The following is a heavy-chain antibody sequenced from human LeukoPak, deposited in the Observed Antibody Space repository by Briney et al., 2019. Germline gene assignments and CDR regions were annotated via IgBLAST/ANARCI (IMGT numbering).Heavy chain of an antibody. V-gene: IGHV3-30*02. CDR1: GFTLSTYG. CDR2: IRYDGSDK. J-gene: IGHJ4*02. D-gene: IGHD2-15*01. CDR3: AKDLDCSGGTCHKAFDC. Sequence: PGGSLRLSCVASGFTLSTYGMHWVRQAPGKGLEWVAFIRYDGSDKFYGDSVKGRFTTSRDNSKNTLYLQMSRVRVEDTAVYYCAKDLDCSGGTCHKAFDCWGQGTLVTVSS.